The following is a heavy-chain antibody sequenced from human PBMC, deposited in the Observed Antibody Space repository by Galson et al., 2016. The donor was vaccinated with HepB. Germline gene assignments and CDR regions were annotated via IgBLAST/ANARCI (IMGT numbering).Heavy chain of an antibody. CDR3: ARVRSGGGSYRFGAFDF. Sequence: SLRLSCAASGFTFSSHAMHWVRQAPGKGLEWVAVISFDGSDKYYADSVKGRFTIFRDNSKNSLFLQMNSLRPEDTAVYYCARVRSGGGSYRFGAFDFWGHGTMVTVSS. CDR1: GFTFSSHA. D-gene: IGHD1-26*01. J-gene: IGHJ3*01. V-gene: IGHV3-30-3*01. CDR2: ISFDGSDK.